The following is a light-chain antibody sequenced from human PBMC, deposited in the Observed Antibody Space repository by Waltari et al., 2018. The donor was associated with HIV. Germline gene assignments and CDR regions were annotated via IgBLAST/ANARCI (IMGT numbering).Light chain of an antibody. CDR3: SSYAGINTYVL. CDR2: EVY. V-gene: IGLV2-8*01. CDR1: SSYVGGNNY. J-gene: IGLJ2*01. Sequence: QSALTQPPSASGSPGQSVTTPCNGTSSYVGGNNYVSWYQQYPGQAPRLMIYEVYKRPSGVPHRFSGSKSGNTASLTVSGLQAEDEANYYCSSYAGINTYVLFGGGTKLTVL.